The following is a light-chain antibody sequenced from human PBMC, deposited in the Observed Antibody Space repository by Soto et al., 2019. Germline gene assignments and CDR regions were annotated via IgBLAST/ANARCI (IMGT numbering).Light chain of an antibody. CDR3: QQYGSSQVT. J-gene: IGKJ4*01. V-gene: IGKV3-20*01. Sequence: EIVLTQSPGTLSLSPGERATLSCRASQSVSRSYLAWYQQKPGQAPRLLIYGASSRAPGIPDRFSGSGSGTDFSLTMSRLEPEDFGVYYCQQYGSSQVTFGGGTKVEIK. CDR2: GAS. CDR1: QSVSRSY.